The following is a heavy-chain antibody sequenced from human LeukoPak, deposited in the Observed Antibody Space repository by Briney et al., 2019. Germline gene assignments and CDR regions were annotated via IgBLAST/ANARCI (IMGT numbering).Heavy chain of an antibody. V-gene: IGHV3-23*01. CDR1: GLTFSSYA. CDR2: ISGSGGST. Sequence: GGSLRLTCAASGLTFSSYAMSWVRQAPGKGLEWVSAISGSGGSTYYADSVKGRFTISRDNSKNTLYLQMNSLRAEDTAVYYCAKRPSSGTYYFDYWGQGTLVTVSS. CDR3: AKRPSSGTYYFDY. J-gene: IGHJ4*02. D-gene: IGHD3-10*01.